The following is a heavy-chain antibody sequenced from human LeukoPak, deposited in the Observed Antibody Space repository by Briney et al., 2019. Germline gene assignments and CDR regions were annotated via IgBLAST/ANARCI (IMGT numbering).Heavy chain of an antibody. CDR1: GNSISSGDYY. Sequence: SQTLSLTCTVSGNSISSGDYYWSWIRQPAGKGLEWIGRIYTSGSTTYNPSLKSRVTISGDTSENQFSLKLSSVTAADTAVYYCARHAINGPFDYWGQGTLVTVSS. D-gene: IGHD2-8*01. V-gene: IGHV4-61*02. CDR3: ARHAINGPFDY. CDR2: IYTSGST. J-gene: IGHJ4*02.